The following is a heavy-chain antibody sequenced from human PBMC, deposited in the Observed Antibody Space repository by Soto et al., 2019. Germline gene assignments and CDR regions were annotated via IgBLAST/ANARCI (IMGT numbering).Heavy chain of an antibody. CDR3: AKGAYDYSNYADY. V-gene: IGHV3-9*01. Sequence: GGSLRLSCAASGFTFDDYAMHWVRQAPGKGLEWVSGISWNSGSIGYADSLKGRFTISRDNAKNSLYLQMNSLRAEDTALYYCAKGAYDYSNYADYWGQGTLVTVSS. CDR1: GFTFDDYA. D-gene: IGHD4-4*01. CDR2: ISWNSGSI. J-gene: IGHJ4*02.